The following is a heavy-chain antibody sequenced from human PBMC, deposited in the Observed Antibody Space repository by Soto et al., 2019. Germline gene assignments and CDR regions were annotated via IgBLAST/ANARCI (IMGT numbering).Heavy chain of an antibody. CDR1: GFTFSSYA. CDR2: ISYDGSNK. V-gene: IGHV3-30-3*01. J-gene: IGHJ4*02. CDR3: ARDSEWYTTNFDY. Sequence: QVQLVESGGGVVQPGRSLRLSCAASGFTFSSYAMHWVRQAPGKGLEWVAVISYDGSNKYYADSVKGRFTISRDNSKNTLYLQMNSLRAEDTAVYYCARDSEWYTTNFDYWGQGTLVTVSS. D-gene: IGHD3-3*01.